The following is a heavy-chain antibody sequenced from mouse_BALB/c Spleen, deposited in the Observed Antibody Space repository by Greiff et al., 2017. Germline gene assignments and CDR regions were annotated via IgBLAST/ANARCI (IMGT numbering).Heavy chain of an antibody. Sequence: EVKLMESGGGLVQPGGSLKLSCAASGFDFSRYWMSWVRQAPGKGLEWIGEINPDSSTINYTPSLKDKFIISRDNAKNTLYLQMSKVRSEDTALYYCARRYYFYAMDYWGQGTSVTVSS. J-gene: IGHJ4*01. CDR2: INPDSSTI. D-gene: IGHD2-3*01. V-gene: IGHV4-1*02. CDR1: GFDFSRYW. CDR3: ARRYYFYAMDY.